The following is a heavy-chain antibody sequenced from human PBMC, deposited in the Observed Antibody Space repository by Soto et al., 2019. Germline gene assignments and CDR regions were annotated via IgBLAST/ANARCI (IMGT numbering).Heavy chain of an antibody. D-gene: IGHD2-2*01. CDR3: AKNARVPDAPIYNWFDP. CDR2: ISGSGGST. Sequence: HPGGSLRLSCAASGFTFSSYAMSWVHQAPGKGLEWVSAISGSGGSTYYADSVKGRFTISRDNSKNTLYLQMNSLRAEDTAVYYCAKNARVPDAPIYNWFDPWGQGTLVTVSS. J-gene: IGHJ5*02. V-gene: IGHV3-23*01. CDR1: GFTFSSYA.